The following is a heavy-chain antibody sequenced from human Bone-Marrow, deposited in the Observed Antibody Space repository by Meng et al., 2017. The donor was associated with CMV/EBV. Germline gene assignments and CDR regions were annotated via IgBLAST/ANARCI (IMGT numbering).Heavy chain of an antibody. J-gene: IGHJ5*02. V-gene: IGHV1-2*02. CDR3: TRYNWNYGSWDP. D-gene: IGHD1-7*01. CDR2: INPNSGGT. CDR1: GYTFTDYY. Sequence: ASVKVSCKASGYTFTDYYMHWVRQAPGQGLEWMGWINPNSGGTNYAQKFQGRVTMTRDTSISTAYMELSRLKSDDTAVYHCTRYNWNYGSWDPWGQGTLVTVSS.